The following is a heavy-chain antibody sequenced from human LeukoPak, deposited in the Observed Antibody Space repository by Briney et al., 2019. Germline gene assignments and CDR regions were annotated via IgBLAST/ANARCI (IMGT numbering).Heavy chain of an antibody. CDR1: GGSFSGYC. Sequence: PSETLSLTCAVYGGSFSGYCWSWIRQPPGKGLEWIGEINHSGSTNYNPSLKSRVTISVDTSKNQFSLKLSSVTAADTAVYYCARGIYYDSSGPDYWGQGTLVTVSS. J-gene: IGHJ4*02. V-gene: IGHV4-34*01. CDR2: INHSGST. D-gene: IGHD3-22*01. CDR3: ARGIYYDSSGPDY.